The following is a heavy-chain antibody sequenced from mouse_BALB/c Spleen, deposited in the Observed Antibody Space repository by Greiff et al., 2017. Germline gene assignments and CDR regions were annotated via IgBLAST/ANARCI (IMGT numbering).Heavy chain of an antibody. CDR2: IWAGGST. Sequence: VQGVESGPGLVAPSQSLSITCTVSGFSLTSYGVHWVRQPPGKGLEWLGVIWAGGSTNYNSALMSRLSISKDNSKSQVFLKMNSLQTDDTAMYYCARDQGLRREAHYWGQGTTLTVSS. CDR3: ARDQGLRREAHY. J-gene: IGHJ2*01. CDR1: GFSLTSYG. D-gene: IGHD2-2*01. V-gene: IGHV2-9*02.